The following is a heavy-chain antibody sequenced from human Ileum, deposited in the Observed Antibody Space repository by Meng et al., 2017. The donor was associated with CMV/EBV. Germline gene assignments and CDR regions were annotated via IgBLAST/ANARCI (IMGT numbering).Heavy chain of an antibody. CDR3: TRELRRDQRWLRALAY. Sequence: GESLKISCAASGFTFSNYDMHWVRQAPGKGLEWVAFIRYDGSNKYYADSVKGRFTISRDNSKKTLYLQMTSLRTEDTARYYCTRELRRDQRWLRALAYWGRGTLVTVSS. CDR1: GFTFSNYD. V-gene: IGHV3-30*02. D-gene: IGHD5-18*01. J-gene: IGHJ4*02. CDR2: IRYDGSNK.